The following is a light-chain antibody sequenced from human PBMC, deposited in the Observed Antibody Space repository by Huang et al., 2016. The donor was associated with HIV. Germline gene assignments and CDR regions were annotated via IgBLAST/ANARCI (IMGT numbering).Light chain of an antibody. Sequence: VVMTQSPLSLPVPPGEPASISCRSSQSLRHSNGLNYLHWYLQKPGQSPQLLIHLGSSRASGVPDRFSGGGSGTDFSLNISRVEAEDAGIYYCMEALQTPYTFGQGTKLEI. CDR1: QSLRHSNGLNY. CDR3: MEALQTPYT. J-gene: IGKJ2*01. V-gene: IGKV2-28*01. CDR2: LGS.